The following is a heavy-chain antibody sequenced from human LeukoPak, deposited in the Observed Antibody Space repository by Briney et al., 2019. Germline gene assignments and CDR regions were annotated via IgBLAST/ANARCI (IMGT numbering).Heavy chain of an antibody. CDR2: FDPEDGET. CDR1: GYTLTELS. CDR3: ATGMAAAGTPWGGYYYGMDV. V-gene: IGHV1-24*01. D-gene: IGHD6-13*01. Sequence: ASVKVSCKVSGYTLTELSMHWVRQAPGKGLEWMGGFDPEDGETIYAQKFQGRVTMTEGTSTDTAYMELSSLRSEDTAVYYSATGMAAAGTPWGGYYYGMDVWGQGTTVTVSS. J-gene: IGHJ6*02.